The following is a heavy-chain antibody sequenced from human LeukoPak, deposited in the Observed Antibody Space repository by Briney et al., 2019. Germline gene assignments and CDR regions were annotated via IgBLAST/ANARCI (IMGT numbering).Heavy chain of an antibody. CDR1: GYTFTSYG. CDR2: ISAYNGNT. V-gene: IGHV1-18*01. Sequence: ASVKVSRKASGYTFTSYGISWVRQAPGQGLEWMGWISAYNGNTNYAQKLQGRVTMTTDTSTSTAYMELRSLRSDDTAVYYCAREHYGDYVSYFDYWGQGTLVTVSS. J-gene: IGHJ4*02. D-gene: IGHD4-17*01. CDR3: AREHYGDYVSYFDY.